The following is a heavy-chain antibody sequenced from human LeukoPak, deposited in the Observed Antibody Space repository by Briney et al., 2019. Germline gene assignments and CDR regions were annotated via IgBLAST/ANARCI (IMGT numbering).Heavy chain of an antibody. CDR2: ISGSGGST. D-gene: IGHD5-12*01. CDR3: ANLKYSGYDQSY. Sequence: GGSLRLSCAASGFTFSSYAMSWVRQAPGKGLEWVSAISGSGGSTYYADSVEGRFTISRDNSKNTLYLQMNSLRAEDTAVYYCANLKYSGYDQSYWGQGTLVTVFS. CDR1: GFTFSSYA. V-gene: IGHV3-23*01. J-gene: IGHJ4*02.